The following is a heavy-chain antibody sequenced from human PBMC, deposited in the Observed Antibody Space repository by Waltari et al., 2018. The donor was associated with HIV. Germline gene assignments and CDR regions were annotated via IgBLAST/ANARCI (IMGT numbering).Heavy chain of an antibody. CDR3: ARESYYYDSSGYPLAY. J-gene: IGHJ4*02. V-gene: IGHV3-48*04. D-gene: IGHD3-22*01. CDR1: GLTFNTFG. CDR2: ISTSSRPI. Sequence: DVHLEESGGGLVQPGGSLRLSCAASGLTFNTFGFNWVRQAPGKGLEWVSYISTSSRPIYYADSVKGRFTISRDDAKNSLYLEMNSLRADDTAVYYCARESYYYDSSGYPLAYWGQGILVTVSS.